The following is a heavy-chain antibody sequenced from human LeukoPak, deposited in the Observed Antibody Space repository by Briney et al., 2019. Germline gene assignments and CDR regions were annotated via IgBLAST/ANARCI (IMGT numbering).Heavy chain of an antibody. Sequence: GGSLRLSCAASGFTFSNYAITWVRQAPEEGLKWVSSISNSGYGTYYTDSVKGRFTISRDNSKNTLYLQMNSLRAEDTAIYYCAKDSGPGSYYPTGDEYWGQGTLVTVSS. CDR3: AKDSGPGSYYPTGDEY. V-gene: IGHV3-23*01. D-gene: IGHD3-10*01. CDR1: GFTFSNYA. CDR2: ISNSGYGT. J-gene: IGHJ4*02.